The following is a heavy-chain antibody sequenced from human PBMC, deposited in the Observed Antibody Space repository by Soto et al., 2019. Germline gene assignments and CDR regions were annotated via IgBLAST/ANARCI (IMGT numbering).Heavy chain of an antibody. CDR3: ARGAGCSSTSCSRYYYYYYMDV. V-gene: IGHV4-34*01. J-gene: IGHJ6*03. CDR1: GGSFSGYY. D-gene: IGHD2-2*01. Sequence: ASETLSLTCAVYGGSFSGYYWSWIRQPPGKGLEWIGEINHSGSTNYNPSLKSRVTISVDTSKNQFSLKLSSVTAADTAVYYCARGAGCSSTSCSRYYYYYYMDVWGKGTTVTVSS. CDR2: INHSGST.